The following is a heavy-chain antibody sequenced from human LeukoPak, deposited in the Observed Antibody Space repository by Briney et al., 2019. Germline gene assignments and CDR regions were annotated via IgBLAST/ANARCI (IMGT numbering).Heavy chain of an antibody. Sequence: GGSLRLSCAASGFTFSPYWMSWVRQGPGKGLDWVASINPDGSGTSYVDSVKGRFTISRDNAQDSLYLQMNSLSAEDTAVYYCARLFGGVTTFDYWGQGTLVAVSS. D-gene: IGHD4-17*01. V-gene: IGHV3-7*01. J-gene: IGHJ4*02. CDR3: ARLFGGVTTFDY. CDR2: INPDGSGT. CDR1: GFTFSPYW.